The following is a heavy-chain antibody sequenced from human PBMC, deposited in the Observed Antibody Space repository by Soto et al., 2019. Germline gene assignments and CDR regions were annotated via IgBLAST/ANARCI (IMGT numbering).Heavy chain of an antibody. CDR1: AGTSSKAW. V-gene: IGHV3-15*01. D-gene: IGHD6-19*01. Sequence: SKAASAGTSSKAWMRWGRPAPEKGLEWVGRIKSRTDGGTTDYAAAVKGRFTISRDDSKNTLYLQMSGLKTEYTAVYYCTTAGPVAGLGDHWCQG. J-gene: IGHJ4*02. CDR3: TTAGPVAGLGDH. CDR2: IKSRTDGGTT.